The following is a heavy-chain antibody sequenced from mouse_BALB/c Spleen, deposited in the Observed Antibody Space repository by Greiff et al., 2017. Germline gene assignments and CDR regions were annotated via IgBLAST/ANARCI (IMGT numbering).Heavy chain of an antibody. CDR3: ARLGRGMDY. V-gene: IGHV1-82*01. J-gene: IGHJ4*01. Sequence: VQLQQSGPELVKPGASVKISCKASGYAFSSSWMNWVKQRPGQGLEWIGRIYPGDGDTNYNGKFKGKATLTADKSSSTAYMQLSSLTSVDSAVYFCARLGRGMDYWGQGTSVTVSS. CDR1: GYAFSSSW. D-gene: IGHD4-1*01. CDR2: IYPGDGDT.